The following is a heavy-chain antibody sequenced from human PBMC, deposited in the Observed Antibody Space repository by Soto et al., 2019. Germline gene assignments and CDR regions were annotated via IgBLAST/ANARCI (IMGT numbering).Heavy chain of an antibody. CDR2: MNPNSGNT. J-gene: IGHJ6*02. CDR1: GYTFTSYD. V-gene: IGHV1-8*01. D-gene: IGHD3-3*01. Sequence: ASVKVSCKASGYTFTSYDINWVRQATGQGLEWMGWMNPNSGNTGYAQKFQGRVTMTRNTSISTAYMELSSLRSEDTAVYYCARGALRFLEWLRYYGMDVWGQGTTVTVSS. CDR3: ARGALRFLEWLRYYGMDV.